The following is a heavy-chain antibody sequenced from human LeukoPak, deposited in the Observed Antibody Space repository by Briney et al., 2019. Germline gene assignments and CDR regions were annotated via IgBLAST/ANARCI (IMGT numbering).Heavy chain of an antibody. Sequence: GGSLRLSCAASGFTFSSYWLSWVRQAPGKGLEWVANIKQDGSEKYYVDSVKGRFTISRDNAKNSLYLQMNSLRAEDTAVYYCANEGYCSSTSCYSFDYWGQGTLVTVSS. CDR3: ANEGYCSSTSCYSFDY. CDR1: GFTFSSYW. CDR2: IKQDGSEK. V-gene: IGHV3-7*01. J-gene: IGHJ4*02. D-gene: IGHD2-2*01.